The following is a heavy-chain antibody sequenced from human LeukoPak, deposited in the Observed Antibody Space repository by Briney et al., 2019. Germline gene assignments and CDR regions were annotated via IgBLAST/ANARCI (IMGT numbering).Heavy chain of an antibody. D-gene: IGHD4-11*01. V-gene: IGHV3-23*01. CDR1: GFAFSSFA. J-gene: IGHJ4*02. Sequence: GGSLRLSCAASGFAFSSFAMTWVRQSPGKGLEWVSSVSDSGVNTYYAGSVRGWFTVSRDNFKNILYQQMNSLTVEDTAFYYCSKGRGSTLTNIDFWGQGALVTVSS. CDR2: VSDSGVNT. CDR3: SKGRGSTLTNIDF.